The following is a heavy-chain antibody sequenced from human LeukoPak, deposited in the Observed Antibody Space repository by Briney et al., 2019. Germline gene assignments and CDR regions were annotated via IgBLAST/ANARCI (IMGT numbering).Heavy chain of an antibody. V-gene: IGHV3-21*01. J-gene: IGHJ4*02. CDR3: ARTQRGGAVDY. CDR2: ISNSIAFI. D-gene: IGHD3-16*01. CDR1: GFTFSTYS. Sequence: GGSLRLSCAASGFTFSTYSMNWVRQAPGKWLEWVSAISNSIAFIYYADSVKGRFTISRDNAKNSLYLQMNSLRAEDTAVYYCARTQRGGAVDYWGQGTLVTVSS.